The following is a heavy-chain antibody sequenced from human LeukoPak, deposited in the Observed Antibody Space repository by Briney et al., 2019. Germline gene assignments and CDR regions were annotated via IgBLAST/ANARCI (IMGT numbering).Heavy chain of an antibody. Sequence: PSQNLSLNCTVSGGSISSGGYYWSWIRQHPGKSLKWIGHISYSGSTYYNPSLNSRVTISVGTSKSQFSLRLSSVTAADTAVYYCARVRGYSYGELDSWGQGTLVTVSS. J-gene: IGHJ4*02. CDR2: ISYSGST. CDR1: GGSISSGGYY. V-gene: IGHV4-31*03. D-gene: IGHD5-18*01. CDR3: ARVRGYSYGELDS.